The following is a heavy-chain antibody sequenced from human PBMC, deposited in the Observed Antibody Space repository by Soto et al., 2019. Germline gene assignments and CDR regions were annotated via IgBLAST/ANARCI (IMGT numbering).Heavy chain of an antibody. Sequence: QVQLVESGGAVVQPGKSLRLSCAASGFTFNTYGMYWVRQAPGKGLEWVAAISYDGSNKYHADSVKGRFTISRDNSKNTLYLEINSLRVEDTAVYYCEKGIVRYTYGACDYWGQGALVTVSS. V-gene: IGHV3-30*18. J-gene: IGHJ4*02. D-gene: IGHD5-18*01. CDR3: EKGIVRYTYGACDY. CDR1: GFTFNTYG. CDR2: ISYDGSNK.